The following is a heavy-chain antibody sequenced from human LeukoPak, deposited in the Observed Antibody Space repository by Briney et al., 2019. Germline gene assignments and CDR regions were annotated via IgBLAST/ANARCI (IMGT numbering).Heavy chain of an antibody. D-gene: IGHD5-18*01. CDR3: TRHHVDTAMVTDY. V-gene: IGHV3-73*01. CDR2: IRSKANSYAT. CDR1: GFTFSGSA. Sequence: GGSLRLSCAASGFTFSGSAMHWVRQASGKGLEWVGRIRSKANSYATAYAASVKGRFTISRDDSKNTAYLQINSLKTEDTAVYYCTRHHVDTAMVTDYWGQGTLVTVSS. J-gene: IGHJ4*02.